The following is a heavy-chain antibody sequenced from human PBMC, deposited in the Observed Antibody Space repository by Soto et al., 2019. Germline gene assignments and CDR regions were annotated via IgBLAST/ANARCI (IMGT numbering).Heavy chain of an antibody. J-gene: IGHJ5*02. Sequence: ASVKVSCKASAGTFSSYAISWVLQAPGQGLEWMGGIIPIFGTANYAQKFQGRVTITADESTSTAYMELSSLRSEDTAVYYCARDLLPNSRDKNWFDPWGQGTLVTVS. CDR1: AGTFSSYA. CDR2: IIPIFGTA. D-gene: IGHD2-15*01. V-gene: IGHV1-69*13. CDR3: ARDLLPNSRDKNWFDP.